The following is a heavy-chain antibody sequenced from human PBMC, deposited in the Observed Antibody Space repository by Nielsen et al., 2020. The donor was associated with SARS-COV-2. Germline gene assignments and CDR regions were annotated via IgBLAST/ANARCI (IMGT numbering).Heavy chain of an antibody. CDR2: ISGSGGRT. D-gene: IGHD3/OR15-3a*01. J-gene: IGHJ6*02. CDR1: GFTFSSHA. Sequence: GESLKISCAASGFTFSSHAMSWVRQAPGKGLEWVSVISGSGGRTHYADSVEGRFTISRDNAKNTLYLQMNSLRAEDTAVYYCARVRTVYSYYYGMDVWGQGTTVTVSS. V-gene: IGHV3-23*01. CDR3: ARVRTVYSYYYGMDV.